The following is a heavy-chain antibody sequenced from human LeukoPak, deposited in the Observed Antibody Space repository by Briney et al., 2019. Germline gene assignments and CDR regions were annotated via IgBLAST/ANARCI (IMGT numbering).Heavy chain of an antibody. D-gene: IGHD6-19*01. V-gene: IGHV4-59*05. CDR2: IYYSGST. Sequence: SETLSLTCTVSGGSISSYYWSWIRQPPGEGLEWIGSIYYSGSTYYNPSLKSRVTISVDTSKNQFSLKLSSVTAADTAVYYCARVGYSSGWYYFDYWGQGTLVTVSS. CDR1: GGSISSYY. CDR3: ARVGYSSGWYYFDY. J-gene: IGHJ4*02.